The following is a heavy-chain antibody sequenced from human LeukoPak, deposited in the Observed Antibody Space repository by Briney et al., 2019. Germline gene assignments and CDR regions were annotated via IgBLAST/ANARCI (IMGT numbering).Heavy chain of an antibody. Sequence: ASVKVSCKVSGYTLTELSMHWVRQAPGKGLEWMGGFDPEDGETIYAQKFQGRVTMTEDTSTDTAYMELSSLRSEDTAVYYCATRNYDILTGYYRPYYYYYGMDVWGQGTTVTASS. CDR2: FDPEDGET. D-gene: IGHD3-9*01. CDR1: GYTLTELS. CDR3: ATRNYDILTGYYRPYYYYYGMDV. V-gene: IGHV1-24*01. J-gene: IGHJ6*02.